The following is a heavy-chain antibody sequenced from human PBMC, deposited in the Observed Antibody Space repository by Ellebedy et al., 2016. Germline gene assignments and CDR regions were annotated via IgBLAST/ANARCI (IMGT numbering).Heavy chain of an antibody. CDR2: ISAGGEIT. J-gene: IGHJ4*02. Sequence: GGSLRLSXVASGFTFGNFFMSWVRQAPGGGLEWISTISAGGEITYFADSVRGRFTISRDNSKSTLYLQMDSLRVEDTAVYYCARAPRGGGSSLDYWGQGTLVTVSS. V-gene: IGHV3-23*01. D-gene: IGHD2-15*01. CDR1: GFTFGNFF. CDR3: ARAPRGGGSSLDY.